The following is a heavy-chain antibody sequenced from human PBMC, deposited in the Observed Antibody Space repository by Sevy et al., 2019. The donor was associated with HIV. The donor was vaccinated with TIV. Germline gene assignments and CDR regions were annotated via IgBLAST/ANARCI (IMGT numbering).Heavy chain of an antibody. CDR2: ISGSGSGSGT. V-gene: IGHV3-23*01. J-gene: IGHJ3*02. CDR3: AKDIVILVGDAFDI. CDR1: GFTFSNYA. D-gene: IGHD3-22*01. Sequence: PGGSLRLSCTASGFTFSNYAMNWVRQAPGKGLEWVSGISGSGSGSGTYYADSVKGRFTVSRDNSKNTLYLQMNSLRAEDTAVYYCAKDIVILVGDAFDIWGQGTMVTVSS.